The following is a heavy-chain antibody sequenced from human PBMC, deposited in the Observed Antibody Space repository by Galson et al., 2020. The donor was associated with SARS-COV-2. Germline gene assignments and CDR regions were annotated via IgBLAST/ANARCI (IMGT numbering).Heavy chain of an antibody. D-gene: IGHD3-22*01. CDR1: GFTFSSYA. V-gene: IGHV3-23*01. Sequence: GGSLRLSCAASGFTFSSYAMSWVRQAPGKGLEWVSAISGSGGSTYYADSVKGRFTISRDNSKNTLYLQMNSLRAEDTAVYYCAKDGSISMIVQGSLPLDWGQGTLVTVSS. CDR2: ISGSGGST. J-gene: IGHJ4*02. CDR3: AKDGSISMIVQGSLPLD.